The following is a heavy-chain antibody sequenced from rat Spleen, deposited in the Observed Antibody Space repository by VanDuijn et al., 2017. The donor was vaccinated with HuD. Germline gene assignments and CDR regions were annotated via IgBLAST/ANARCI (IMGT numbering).Heavy chain of an antibody. V-gene: IGHV5-19*01. J-gene: IGHJ1*01. CDR2: ISPSGGST. CDR1: GFTFSNFG. D-gene: IGHD1-11*01. CDR3: ATDQGYGGYSAYWYFDF. Sequence: EVQLVESGGGLVQPGRSLKLSCAVSGFTFSNFGFVWVRQAPTKGLEWVASISPSGGSTYYRDSVKGRFTISRDNAKSTLYLQMDSLRSEDTATYYCATDQGYGGYSAYWYFDFWGPGTMVTVSS.